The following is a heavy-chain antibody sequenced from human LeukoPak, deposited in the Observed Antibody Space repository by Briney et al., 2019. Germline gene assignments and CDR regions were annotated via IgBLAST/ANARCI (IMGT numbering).Heavy chain of an antibody. Sequence: PGGSLRLSCAASRFTFSSYAMSWVRQAPGKGLEWVSAISGGGGSTYYADSVEGRFTISRDNAKNTLYLQMNSLRAGDTAVYYCARVLLGSWDWFDPWGQGTLVTVSS. J-gene: IGHJ5*02. CDR3: ARVLLGSWDWFDP. D-gene: IGHD3-10*01. V-gene: IGHV3-23*01. CDR1: RFTFSSYA. CDR2: ISGGGGST.